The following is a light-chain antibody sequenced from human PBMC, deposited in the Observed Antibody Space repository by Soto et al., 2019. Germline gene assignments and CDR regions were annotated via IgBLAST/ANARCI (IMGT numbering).Light chain of an antibody. CDR3: QYSDSSLSALYV. CDR1: SSNIGAGYE. V-gene: IGLV1-40*01. Sequence: QSVLTQPPSVSGAPGRRVTISCTGGSSNIGAGYEVHWYQQLPGTAPKLLIYGNNNRPSGVPDRFSGSKSATSASLAITGLQAEDEADYYCQYSDSSLSALYVFGTGNKVTVL. CDR2: GNN. J-gene: IGLJ1*01.